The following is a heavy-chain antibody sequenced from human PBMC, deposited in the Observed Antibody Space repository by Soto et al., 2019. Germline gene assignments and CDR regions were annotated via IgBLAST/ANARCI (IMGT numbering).Heavy chain of an antibody. D-gene: IGHD5-12*01. CDR3: ARDGGGEDGYNYDY. J-gene: IGHJ4*02. CDR1: GGTFSSYT. V-gene: IGHV1-69*08. Sequence: QVQLVQSGAEVKKPGSSVKVSCKASGGTFSSYTISWVRQAPGQGLEWMGRIIPILGIANYAQKFQGRVTITADKSTSTAYMELSSLRSEDTAVYYCARDGGGEDGYNYDYWGQGTLVTVSS. CDR2: IIPILGIA.